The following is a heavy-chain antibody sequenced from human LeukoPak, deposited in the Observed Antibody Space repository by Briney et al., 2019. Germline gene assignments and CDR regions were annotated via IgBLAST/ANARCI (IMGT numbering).Heavy chain of an antibody. CDR3: ARDLVRGARRYLGWFDP. CDR1: GFTFSSYG. D-gene: IGHD3-9*01. V-gene: IGHV3-33*01. CDR2: IWYDGSNK. J-gene: IGHJ5*02. Sequence: AGGSLRLSCAASGFTFSSYGMHWVRQAPGKGLEWVAVIWYDGSNKYYADSVKGRFTISRDNSKNTLYLQMNSLRAEDTAVYYCARDLVRGARRYLGWFDPWGQGTLVTVSS.